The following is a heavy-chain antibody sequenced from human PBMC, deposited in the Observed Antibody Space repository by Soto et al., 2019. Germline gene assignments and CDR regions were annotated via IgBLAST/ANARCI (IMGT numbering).Heavy chain of an antibody. CDR1: GYTFTSYD. D-gene: IGHD4-17*01. CDR2: MNPNSGNT. CDR3: ARTLYGDNVDS. J-gene: IGHJ4*02. V-gene: IGHV1-8*01. Sequence: QVQLVQSGAEVKKPGASVKVSCKASGYTFTSYDINWVRQATGQGLEWMGWMNPNSGNTGYAQKFQGRVTMTRNTSMSTAYMELSGRSYEGPAVYYCARTLYGDNVDSGGQVPLVTVSP.